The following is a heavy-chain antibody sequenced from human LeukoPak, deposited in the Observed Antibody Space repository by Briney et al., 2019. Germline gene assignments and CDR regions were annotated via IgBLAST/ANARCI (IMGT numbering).Heavy chain of an antibody. Sequence: PSETLSLTCTVSGYSISSGYYWGWIRQPPGKGLEWIGSIYHSGKAYYNPSLKSRVTISLHTSKNQFSLNLSSVTAADTAVYYCARDRIAVTDPPNWFDPWGQGTLVTVSS. CDR2: IYHSGKA. V-gene: IGHV4-38-2*02. D-gene: IGHD6-19*01. CDR3: ARDRIAVTDPPNWFDP. J-gene: IGHJ5*02. CDR1: GYSISSGYY.